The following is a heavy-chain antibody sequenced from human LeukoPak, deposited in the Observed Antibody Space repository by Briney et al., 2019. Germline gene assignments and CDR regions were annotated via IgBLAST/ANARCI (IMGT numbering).Heavy chain of an antibody. V-gene: IGHV1-69*05. Sequence: SVKVSCKASGGTFSSYAISWVRQAPGQGLEWMGRIIPIFGTANYAQKFQGRVTITTDESTSTAYMELSSLRSEDTAVYYCARVRYSSGWYFDYWGQGTLVTVSS. D-gene: IGHD6-19*01. CDR3: ARVRYSSGWYFDY. J-gene: IGHJ4*02. CDR1: GGTFSSYA. CDR2: IIPIFGTA.